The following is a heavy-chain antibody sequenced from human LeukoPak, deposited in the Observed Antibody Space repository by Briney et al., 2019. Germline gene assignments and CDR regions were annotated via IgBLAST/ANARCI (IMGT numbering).Heavy chain of an antibody. Sequence: GGSLRLSCVASGFAVSSKYMSRIRQAPGKGLEWVSVIYTGGSTHYPDSVMGRFTISRDDSKNTVSLQMNSLRAEDTAVYYCARNLGTLATGGVALDIWGQGTMVTVAS. D-gene: IGHD1-14*01. CDR1: GFAVSSKY. CDR3: ARNLGTLATGGVALDI. J-gene: IGHJ3*02. V-gene: IGHV3-66*01. CDR2: IYTGGST.